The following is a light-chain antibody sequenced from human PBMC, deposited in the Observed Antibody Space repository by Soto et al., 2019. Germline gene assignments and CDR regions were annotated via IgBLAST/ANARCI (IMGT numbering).Light chain of an antibody. V-gene: IGLV1-47*01. CDR3: AAWDDSLSGRVV. Sequence: QSVLTQPPSASGTPGQRVTISCSGTSSNIGSNYVFWYQQIPGTAPKLLIFRDTQRPSGVPDRFSGSKSGTSAFLAINGLRSGDEADYYCAAWDDSLSGRVVIGGGTKLTVL. CDR1: SSNIGSNY. J-gene: IGLJ3*02. CDR2: RDT.